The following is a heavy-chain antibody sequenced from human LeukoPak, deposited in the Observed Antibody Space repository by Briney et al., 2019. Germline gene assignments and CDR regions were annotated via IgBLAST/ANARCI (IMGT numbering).Heavy chain of an antibody. CDR3: AKEVTSLDD. CDR1: GFTFSSYG. D-gene: IGHD2-21*02. V-gene: IGHV3-30*18. CDR2: ISYDGSNQ. Sequence: GGSLRLSRAASGFTFSSYGMHWVRQAPGKGLEWVALISYDGSNQYYADSVKGRFTVSRDNSKNTLSMQMNSLRVEDTAVYYCAKEVTSLDDWGQGALVTVSS. J-gene: IGHJ4*02.